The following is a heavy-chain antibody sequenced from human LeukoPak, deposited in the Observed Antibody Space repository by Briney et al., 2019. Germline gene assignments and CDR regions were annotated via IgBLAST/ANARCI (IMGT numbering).Heavy chain of an antibody. Sequence: SETLSLTCAVYGGSPSGYYWSWIRQPPGKGLEWIGYIYYSGSTNYNPSLKSRVTISVDTSKNQFSLKLSSVTAADTAVYYCARDLHITGNWGQGTLVTVSS. CDR1: GGSPSGYY. J-gene: IGHJ4*02. D-gene: IGHD1-20*01. V-gene: IGHV4-59*01. CDR3: ARDLHITGN. CDR2: IYYSGST.